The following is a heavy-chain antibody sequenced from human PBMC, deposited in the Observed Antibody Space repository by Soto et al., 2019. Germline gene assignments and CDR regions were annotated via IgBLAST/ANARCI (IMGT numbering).Heavy chain of an antibody. CDR1: GFTFSDYY. J-gene: IGHJ6*03. CDR3: ARGSDQYSGYDWGHYYYMDV. D-gene: IGHD5-12*01. V-gene: IGHV3-11*01. CDR2: ISSSGSTI. Sequence: GGSLRLACAASGFTFSDYYMSWIRQAPGKGLEWVSYISSSGSTIYYADSVKGRFTISRDNAKNSLYLQMNSLRAEDTAVYYCARGSDQYSGYDWGHYYYMDVWGKGTTVTVSS.